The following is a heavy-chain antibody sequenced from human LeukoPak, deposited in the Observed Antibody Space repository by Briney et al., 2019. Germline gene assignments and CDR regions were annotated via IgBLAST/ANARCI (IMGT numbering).Heavy chain of an antibody. CDR2: IHSNGGN. D-gene: IGHD3-10*01. CDR3: ARHLTGKLGSGNHFVY. J-gene: IGHJ4*02. Sequence: SETLSLTCTVSGGSIDGQYWSWIRQLPGKGLQWIGYIHSNGGNNYNPSLKSRLTMSDDTSKNQFFLKMASVAPADTAAYYCARHLTGKLGSGNHFVYWGQGTLVTVSS. V-gene: IGHV4-59*11. CDR1: GGSIDGQY.